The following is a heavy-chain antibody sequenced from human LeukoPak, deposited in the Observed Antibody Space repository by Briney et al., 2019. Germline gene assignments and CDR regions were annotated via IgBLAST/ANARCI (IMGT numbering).Heavy chain of an antibody. D-gene: IGHD1-14*01. CDR1: GFTFSSNS. V-gene: IGHV3-21*01. J-gene: IGHJ4*02. CDR3: SRKSGLITPSYDH. Sequence: GGSLRLSCTASGFTFSSNSMNWVRQAPGKGLEWVSSISSSSTYIYYAYLVEGRFTIFRDNAKNSLYLQMHSLRAEDTAVDYCSRKSGLITPSYDHWGQGTLVTVSS. CDR2: ISSSSTYI.